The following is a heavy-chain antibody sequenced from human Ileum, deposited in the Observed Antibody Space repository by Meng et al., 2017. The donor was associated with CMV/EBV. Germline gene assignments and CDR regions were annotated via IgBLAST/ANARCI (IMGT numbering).Heavy chain of an antibody. J-gene: IGHJ4*02. Sequence: GGSLRLSCAASGFTFSHAWLSWARQAPGKGLEWVARIKTNAEGGTTDYAAPVKGRFTISRDDSKNTVYLQMNSLKTEDTALYYCSTPPLRDYWGQGTEVTVSS. V-gene: IGHV3-15*01. CDR3: STPPLRDY. CDR1: GFTFSHAW. CDR2: IKTNAEGGTT.